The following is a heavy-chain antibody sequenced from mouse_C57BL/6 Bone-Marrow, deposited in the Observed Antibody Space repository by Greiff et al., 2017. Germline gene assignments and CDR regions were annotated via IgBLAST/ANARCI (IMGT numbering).Heavy chain of an antibody. D-gene: IGHD2-3*01. V-gene: IGHV1-69*01. CDR2: IDPSDSYT. CDR3: ARPIYDGYPWYFDV. J-gene: IGHJ1*03. CDR1: GYTFTSYW. Sequence: QVQLQQPGAELVMPGASVKLSCKASGYTFTSYWMHWVKQRPGQGLEWIGEIDPSDSYTNYNQKFKGKSTLTVDKSSSPAYMQLSSLTSEDSAVYYCARPIYDGYPWYFDVWGTGTTVTVSS.